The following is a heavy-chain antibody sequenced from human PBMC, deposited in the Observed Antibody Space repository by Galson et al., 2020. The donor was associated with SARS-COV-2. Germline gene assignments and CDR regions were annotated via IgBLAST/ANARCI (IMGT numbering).Heavy chain of an antibody. V-gene: IGHV2-70*11. CDR1: GFSLSTSGMC. Sequence: SGPTLVKPTQTLTLTCTFSGFSLSTSGMCVSWIRQPPGKALEWLARIDWDDDQYYSTSLKTRLTISKDTSKNQVVLTMTNMDPVDTATYYCARIAHDSSGYYFDCWGQGTLVTVSS. J-gene: IGHJ4*02. CDR3: ARIAHDSSGYYFDC. D-gene: IGHD3-22*01. CDR2: IDWDDDQ.